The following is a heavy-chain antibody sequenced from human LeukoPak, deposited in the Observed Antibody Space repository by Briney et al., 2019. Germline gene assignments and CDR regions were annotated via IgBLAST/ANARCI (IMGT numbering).Heavy chain of an antibody. CDR1: GGSISSYY. CDR2: IYYSGST. J-gene: IGHJ1*01. CDR3: ARLGYDSSGYYYESQH. Sequence: SETLSLTCTVSGGSISSYYWGWIRQPPGKGLEWIGSIYYSGSTYYNPSLKSRVTISVDTSKNQLSLKLSSVTAADTAVYYCARLGYDSSGYYYESQHWGQGTLVTVSS. V-gene: IGHV4-39*07. D-gene: IGHD3-22*01.